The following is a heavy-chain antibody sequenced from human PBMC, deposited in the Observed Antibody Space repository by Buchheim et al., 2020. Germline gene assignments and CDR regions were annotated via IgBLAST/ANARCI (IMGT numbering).Heavy chain of an antibody. Sequence: QVQLVESGGGVVQPGRSLRLSCAASGFTFSSYAMHWVRQAPGKGLEWVAVISYDGSNKYYADSVKGRFTISSDNSKNTLSLQMNSLRAEDTAVYYCARSYYYGSGSYPDYWGQGTL. V-gene: IGHV3-30*04. J-gene: IGHJ4*02. CDR3: ARSYYYGSGSYPDY. D-gene: IGHD3-10*01. CDR2: ISYDGSNK. CDR1: GFTFSSYA.